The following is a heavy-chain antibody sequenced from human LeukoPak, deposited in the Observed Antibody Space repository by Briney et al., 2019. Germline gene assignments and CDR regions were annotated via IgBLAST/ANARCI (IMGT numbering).Heavy chain of an antibody. D-gene: IGHD6-6*01. V-gene: IGHV3-7*01. CDR1: GFTFSSYW. Sequence: GGSLRLSCAASGFTFSSYWMGWVRQAPGKGLEWVANIKQDRSEKYYVDSVKGRFTISRDNAKNSLYLQMNSLRAEDTAVYYCARDPRIAARPSYFDYWGQGTLVTVSS. CDR3: ARDPRIAARPSYFDY. CDR2: IKQDRSEK. J-gene: IGHJ4*02.